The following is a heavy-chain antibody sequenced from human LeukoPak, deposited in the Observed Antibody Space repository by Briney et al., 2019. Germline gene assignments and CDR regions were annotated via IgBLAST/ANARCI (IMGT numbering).Heavy chain of an antibody. CDR2: ISGSGGST. V-gene: IGHV3-23*01. CDR3: AKEVAAAPFAFDI. D-gene: IGHD6-13*01. Sequence: GGSLRLSCAASGFTFSNYAMSWVRQAPGKGLEWVSAISGSGGSTYYADSVKGRFTISRDNSKNTLYLQMNSLRAEDTALYYCAKEVAAAPFAFDIWGQGTMVTVSS. J-gene: IGHJ3*02. CDR1: GFTFSNYA.